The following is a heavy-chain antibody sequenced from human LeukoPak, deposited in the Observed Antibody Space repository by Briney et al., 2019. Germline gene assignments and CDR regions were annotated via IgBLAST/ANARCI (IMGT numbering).Heavy chain of an antibody. D-gene: IGHD2-2*01. Sequence: GGSLRLSCAASGFTFSSYAMSWVRQAPGKGLEWVSAISGSGGSTYYADSVKGRFTISRDNSKNTLYLQMSSLRAEDTAVYYCAKDLGGYCSSTSCPKGPWGQGTLVTVSS. J-gene: IGHJ5*02. CDR3: AKDLGGYCSSTSCPKGP. CDR1: GFTFSSYA. V-gene: IGHV3-23*01. CDR2: ISGSGGST.